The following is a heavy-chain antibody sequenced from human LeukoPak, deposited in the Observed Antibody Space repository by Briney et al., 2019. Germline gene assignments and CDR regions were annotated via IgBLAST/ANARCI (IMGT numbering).Heavy chain of an antibody. D-gene: IGHD3-22*01. CDR1: GFTFSSYA. V-gene: IGHV3-23*01. CDR2: ISGSGGST. CDR3: AKDTYYYDSSGLDAFDI. Sequence: PGGSLRLTCAASGFTFSSYAMSWVRQAPWKGLEWVSAISGSGGSTYYADSVKGRFTISRDNSKNTLYLQMNSLRAEDTAVYYCAKDTYYYDSSGLDAFDIWGQGTMVTVSS. J-gene: IGHJ3*02.